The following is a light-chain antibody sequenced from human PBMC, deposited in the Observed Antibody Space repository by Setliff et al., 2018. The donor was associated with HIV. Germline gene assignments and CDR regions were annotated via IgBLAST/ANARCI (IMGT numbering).Light chain of an antibody. CDR1: SSDVGGYNY. V-gene: IGLV2-14*01. Sequence: QSALSQPASVSGSPGQSITMSCTGTSSDVGGYNYVSWYQQHPGKAPKLIIYEVSNRPSGVSNRFSASKSGNTASLTISGLQAEDEADCYCSSYRTGNTQVFGGGTKVTVL. CDR2: EVS. CDR3: SSYRTGNTQV. J-gene: IGLJ3*02.